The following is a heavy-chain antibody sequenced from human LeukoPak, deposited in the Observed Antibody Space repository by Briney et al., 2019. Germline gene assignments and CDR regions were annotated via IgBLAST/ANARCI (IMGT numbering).Heavy chain of an antibody. Sequence: PGGSLRLSCAASGFTFSSYGMHWVRQAPGKGLEWVAVIWYDGSNKYYADSVQGRFTISRDNSKNTVYLQMNSLRAEDTAVYYCARDPGGINSYWGQGTLVTVSP. D-gene: IGHD1-26*01. J-gene: IGHJ4*02. CDR3: ARDPGGINSY. CDR2: IWYDGSNK. CDR1: GFTFSSYG. V-gene: IGHV3-33*01.